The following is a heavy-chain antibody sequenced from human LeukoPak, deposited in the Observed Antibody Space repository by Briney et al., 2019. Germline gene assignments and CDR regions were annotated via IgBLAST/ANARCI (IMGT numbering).Heavy chain of an antibody. CDR1: GFTFSSYA. V-gene: IGHV3-30*04. D-gene: IGHD5-12*01. CDR3: ARGGYSGYDYSPLYYYYMDV. CDR2: ISYDGSNK. Sequence: GGSLRLSCAASGFTFSSYAMHWVRQAPGKGLEWVAVISYDGSNKYYADSVKGRFTISRDNSKNTLYLQMNSLRAEDTAVYYCARGGYSGYDYSPLYYYYMDVWGKGTTGTVSS. J-gene: IGHJ6*03.